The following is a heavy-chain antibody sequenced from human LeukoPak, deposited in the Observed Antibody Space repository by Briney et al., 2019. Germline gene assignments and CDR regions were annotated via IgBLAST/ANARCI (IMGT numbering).Heavy chain of an antibody. J-gene: IGHJ6*02. Sequence: PWGSLRLSCAASGFTFSSYAMSWVRQAPGKGLEWVSAISGSGGSTYYADSVKGRFTISRDNSKNTLYLQMNSLRAEDTAVCYCAKDRVDIVVVPASVDVWGQGTTVTVSS. V-gene: IGHV3-23*01. CDR2: ISGSGGST. CDR1: GFTFSSYA. D-gene: IGHD2-2*01. CDR3: AKDRVDIVVVPASVDV.